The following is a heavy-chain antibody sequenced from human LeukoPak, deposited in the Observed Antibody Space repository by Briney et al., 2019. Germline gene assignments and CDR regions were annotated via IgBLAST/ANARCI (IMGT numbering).Heavy chain of an antibody. CDR3: ARERDTTGYSPLDP. D-gene: IGHD3-22*01. CDR2: INPNSET. V-gene: IGHV1-2*02. Sequence: ASVKVSCKASEYTFSGCYLHWVRQAPGQGLEWMGWINPNSETKYAQKFQGRVTMTRDTSISTAYMELSRLTSDDTAVYYCARERDTTGYSPLDPWGQGTLVTVSS. J-gene: IGHJ5*02. CDR1: EYTFSGCY.